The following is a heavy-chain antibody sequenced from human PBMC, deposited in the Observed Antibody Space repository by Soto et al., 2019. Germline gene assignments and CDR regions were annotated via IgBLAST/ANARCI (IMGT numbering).Heavy chain of an antibody. J-gene: IGHJ6*02. CDR3: ARVGCSGGSCYYYYYGMDV. D-gene: IGHD2-15*01. Sequence: ASVKVSCKASGYTFTSYGISWVRQAPGQGLEWMGWIGAYNGNTNYAQKLQGRVTMTTDTSTSTAYMELRSLRSDDTAVYYCARVGCSGGSCYYYYYGMDVWGQGTTVTVSS. CDR2: IGAYNGNT. V-gene: IGHV1-18*04. CDR1: GYTFTSYG.